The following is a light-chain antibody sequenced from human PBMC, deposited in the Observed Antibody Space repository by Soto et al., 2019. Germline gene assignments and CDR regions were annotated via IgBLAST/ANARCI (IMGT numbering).Light chain of an antibody. J-gene: IGKJ4*01. CDR3: QQRINWPVT. CDR1: QSVSSS. Sequence: ETLMTQSPATLSVSPGDRATLSCRASQSVSSSLAWYQQKPGQAPRLLIYGASTRATGVPTRFSGSRSGAEFTLTIGGLEPEDSAVYYCQQRINWPVTFGGGTKVDIK. V-gene: IGKV3-15*01. CDR2: GAS.